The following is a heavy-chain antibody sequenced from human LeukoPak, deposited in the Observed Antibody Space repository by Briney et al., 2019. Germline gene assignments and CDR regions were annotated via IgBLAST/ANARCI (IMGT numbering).Heavy chain of an antibody. V-gene: IGHV3-33*01. CDR1: GFTFSSYG. CDR2: IWYDGSNK. D-gene: IGHD3-10*01. CDR3: ARDFGPDYYYYGMDV. Sequence: GRSLRLSCAASGFTFSSYGMHWVRQAPGKGLEWVAVIWYDGSNKYYADSVKGRFTISRDNSKNTPYLQMNSLRAEDTAVYYCARDFGPDYYYYGMDVWSQGTTVTVSS. J-gene: IGHJ6*02.